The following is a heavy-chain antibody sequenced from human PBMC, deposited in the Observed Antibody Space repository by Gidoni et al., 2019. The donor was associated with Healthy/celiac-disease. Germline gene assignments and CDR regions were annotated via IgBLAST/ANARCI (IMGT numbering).Heavy chain of an antibody. Sequence: QLQLQEAGPGLVKPSETRSLTCTVSGGYISSSSYYWGWIRQPPGKGLEWIGSIYYSGSTYYNPSLKSRVTISVDTSKNQFSLKLSSVTAADTAVYYCARNSVLRFLEWFFFDYWGQGTLVTVSS. J-gene: IGHJ4*02. V-gene: IGHV4-39*01. CDR3: ARNSVLRFLEWFFFDY. CDR2: IYYSGST. CDR1: GGYISSSSYY. D-gene: IGHD3-3*01.